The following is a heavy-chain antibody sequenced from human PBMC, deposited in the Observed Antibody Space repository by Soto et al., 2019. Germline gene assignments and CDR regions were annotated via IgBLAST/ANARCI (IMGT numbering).Heavy chain of an antibody. D-gene: IGHD6-13*01. Sequence: GGSLRLSCAASGFTFSSYAMSWVRQAPGKGLEGGSAISGSGGSTYYAESVKGRFTISRDKSKNTLYLQMNSLRAEDTAVYYCAKGGDSSSWYYFDYWGQGTLVTVSS. J-gene: IGHJ4*02. CDR2: ISGSGGST. V-gene: IGHV3-23*01. CDR3: AKGGDSSSWYYFDY. CDR1: GFTFSSYA.